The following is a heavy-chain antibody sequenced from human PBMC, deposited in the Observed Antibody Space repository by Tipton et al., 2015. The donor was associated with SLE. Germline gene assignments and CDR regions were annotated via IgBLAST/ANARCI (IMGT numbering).Heavy chain of an antibody. CDR2: FFYRGST. D-gene: IGHD7-27*01. CDR3: ARGTNWGSYFDY. J-gene: IGHJ4*02. V-gene: IGHV4-39*07. CDR1: GGSISTDTHY. Sequence: TLSLTCTVSGGSISTDTHYWAWIRQPPGKGLEWIGAFFYRGSTYYNPSLKSRVTMSGDTSKNVFSLKLYFVTASDTAVYYCARGTNWGSYFDYWGQGTLVTVSS.